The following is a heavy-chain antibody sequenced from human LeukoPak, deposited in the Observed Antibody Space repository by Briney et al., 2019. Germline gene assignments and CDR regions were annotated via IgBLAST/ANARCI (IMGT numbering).Heavy chain of an antibody. CDR2: IYHSGNT. CDR3: ARAGGGTYYFDF. V-gene: IGHV4-4*02. D-gene: IGHD1-26*01. Sequence: SGTLSLTCAVSGGSISSSNWWSWVRQPPGKGLEWIGEIYHSGNTNYNPSLKSRVTMSLDKSKNQFSLKLTSVTAADTALYFCARAGGGTYYFDFWGQGTLVTVSS. CDR1: GGSISSSNW. J-gene: IGHJ4*02.